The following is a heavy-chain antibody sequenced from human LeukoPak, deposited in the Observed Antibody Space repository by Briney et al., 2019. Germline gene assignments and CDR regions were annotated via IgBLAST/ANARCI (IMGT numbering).Heavy chain of an antibody. D-gene: IGHD3-3*01. CDR3: ASYYDFWSGYYTPRDY. CDR1: GGSISSSSYY. CDR2: IYYSGST. V-gene: IGHV4-39*01. J-gene: IGHJ4*02. Sequence: SETLSLTCTVSGGSISSSSYYWGWIRQPPGKGLEWLGSIYYSGSTYYNPSLKSRVTISVDTSKNQFSLKLSSVTAADTAVYYCASYYDFWSGYYTPRDYWGQGTLVTVSS.